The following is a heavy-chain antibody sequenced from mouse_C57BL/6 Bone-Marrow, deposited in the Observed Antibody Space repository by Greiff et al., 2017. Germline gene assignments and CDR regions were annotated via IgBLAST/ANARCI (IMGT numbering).Heavy chain of an antibody. D-gene: IGHD1-1*01. V-gene: IGHV1-26*01. J-gene: IGHJ4*01. Sequence: EVQLQQSGPELVKPGASVKISCKASGYTFTDYYMNWVKQSHGKSLEWIGDINPNNGGTSYNQKFKGKATLTVDKSSSTAYMELRSLTSEDSAVYYCARDLTTVVADAMDYWGQGTSVTVSS. CDR3: ARDLTTVVADAMDY. CDR2: INPNNGGT. CDR1: GYTFTDYY.